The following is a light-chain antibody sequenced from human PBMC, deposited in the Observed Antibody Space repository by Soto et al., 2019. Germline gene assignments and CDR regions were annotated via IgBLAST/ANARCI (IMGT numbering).Light chain of an antibody. Sequence: DFQMTQSPSSLSASVGDRVTITCRASQGIGNDLGWYQQKPGKAPKRLIYAASSLQSGVPSRFSGSGSGTEFTLTISSLQPEDFATYYCLQHNSYPYTFGQGTKLEIK. CDR1: QGIGND. V-gene: IGKV1-17*01. CDR3: LQHNSYPYT. CDR2: AAS. J-gene: IGKJ2*01.